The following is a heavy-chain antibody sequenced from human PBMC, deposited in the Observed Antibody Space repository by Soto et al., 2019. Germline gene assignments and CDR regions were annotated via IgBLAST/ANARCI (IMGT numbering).Heavy chain of an antibody. CDR2: STPNLDTP. J-gene: IGHJ6*03. Sequence: QVQLVQSGAEMKTPGSSVKVSCKVSGDTFNNYAISWEQQAPGEALEWMGGSTPNLDTPKYAQKFQGRVSSTADESAATAYMELRSLRSDDTAVYYCARDTRQITRIRGVIPHYIYHMDVWGQGTTVAVS. V-gene: IGHV1-69*01. CDR3: ARDTRQITRIRGVIPHYIYHMDV. D-gene: IGHD3-10*01. CDR1: GDTFNNYA.